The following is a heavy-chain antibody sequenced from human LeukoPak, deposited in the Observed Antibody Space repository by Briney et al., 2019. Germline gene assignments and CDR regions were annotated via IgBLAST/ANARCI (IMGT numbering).Heavy chain of an antibody. CDR1: GGTFSSYA. D-gene: IGHD6-19*01. J-gene: IGHJ4*02. CDR3: ARDLRRDSSGWNSQAVLDY. Sequence: ASVKVSCKASGGTFSSYAISWVRQAPGQGLEWMGGIIPIFGTANYAQKFQGRVTMTTDTSTSTAYMELRSLRSDDTAVYYCARDLRRDSSGWNSQAVLDYWGQGTLVTVSS. V-gene: IGHV1-69*05. CDR2: IIPIFGTA.